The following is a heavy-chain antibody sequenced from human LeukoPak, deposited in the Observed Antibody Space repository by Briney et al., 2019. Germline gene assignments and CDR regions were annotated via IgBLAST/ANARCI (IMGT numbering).Heavy chain of an antibody. J-gene: IGHJ4*02. CDR3: ARDLESSSFIFDY. CDR2: ISYDGSNK. CDR1: GFTFSSYG. D-gene: IGHD6-6*01. Sequence: PGRSLRLSCAASGFTFSSYGMHWVRQAPGKGLEWVAVISYDGSNKYYADSVKGRFTISRDNSKNTLYLQMNSLRAEDTAVYYCARDLESSSFIFDYWGQGTLVTVSS. V-gene: IGHV3-30*03.